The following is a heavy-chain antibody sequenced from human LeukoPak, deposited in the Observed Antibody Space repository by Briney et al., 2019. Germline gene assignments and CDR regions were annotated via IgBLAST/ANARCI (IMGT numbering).Heavy chain of an antibody. CDR3: ARKPPQVAAAAYFDY. CDR1: GFTFSSYS. V-gene: IGHV3-21*01. J-gene: IGHJ4*02. CDR2: ISSSSSYI. Sequence: PGGSLRLSCAASGFTFSSYSMNWVRQAPGKGLEWVSSISSSSSYIYYADSVKGRFTISRDNAKISLYLQMNSLRAEDTAVYYCARKPPQVAAAAYFDYWGQGTLVTVSS. D-gene: IGHD6-13*01.